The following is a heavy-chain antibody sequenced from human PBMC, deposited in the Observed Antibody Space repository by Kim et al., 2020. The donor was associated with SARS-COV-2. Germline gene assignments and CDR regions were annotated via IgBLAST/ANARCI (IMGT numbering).Heavy chain of an antibody. D-gene: IGHD4-17*01. CDR2: INAGNGNT. CDR1: GYTFTSYA. J-gene: IGHJ5*02. CDR3: ARDRWPTTVTTSNWFDP. Sequence: ASVKVSCKASGYTFTSYAMHWVRQAPGQRLEWMGWINAGNGNTKYSQKFQGRVTITRDTSASTAYMELSSLRSEDTAVYYCARDRWPTTVTTSNWFDPWGQGTLVTVSS. V-gene: IGHV1-3*01.